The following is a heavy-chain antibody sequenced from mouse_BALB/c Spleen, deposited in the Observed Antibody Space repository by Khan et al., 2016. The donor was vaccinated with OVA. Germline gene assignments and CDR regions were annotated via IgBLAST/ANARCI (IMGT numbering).Heavy chain of an antibody. V-gene: IGHV1S82*01. CDR1: GYSFTSYW. CDR2: IHPSDSET. CDR3: ARGLWAYGNYGAWFAY. D-gene: IGHD2-1*01. J-gene: IGHJ3*01. Sequence: QVQLQQSGAELVRPGASVKLSCKASGYSFTSYWMNWVKQRPGQGLEWIGMIHPSDSETRLNQKFKDKATLTVDKSSSTAYMQLSSPTAEDYAVYYCARGLWAYGNYGAWFAYWGQGTLVTVSA.